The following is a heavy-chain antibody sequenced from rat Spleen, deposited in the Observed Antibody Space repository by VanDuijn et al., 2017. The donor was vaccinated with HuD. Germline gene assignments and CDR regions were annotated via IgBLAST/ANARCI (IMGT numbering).Heavy chain of an antibody. D-gene: IGHD1-9*01. CDR2: ISYEGSST. V-gene: IGHV5-22*01. CDR3: ARRHYGYTDYFDY. CDR1: GFTFSSFA. Sequence: EVQLVESGGGLVQPGSSLKLSCTASGFTFSSFAMAWVRQAPKKGLEWVASISYEGSSTYYGDSVKGRFTISRDNAKSTLSLQMDSLRSEDTATYYCARRHYGYTDYFDYWGQGVMVTVSS. J-gene: IGHJ2*01.